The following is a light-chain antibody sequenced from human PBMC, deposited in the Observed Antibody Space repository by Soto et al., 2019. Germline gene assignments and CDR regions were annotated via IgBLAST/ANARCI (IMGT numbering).Light chain of an antibody. CDR3: QQYDMYSKT. J-gene: IGKJ2*01. CDR2: DAS. V-gene: IGKV1-5*01. CDR1: QSISGW. Sequence: DIPMTQSPSFLSASVGDRVTIACRASQSISGWLAWYQQKPGKAPKLMISDASTLKNGVPSSFSGSGSGTEFTLTISSLQPDDFATDYCQQYDMYSKTFGQGTKLEIK.